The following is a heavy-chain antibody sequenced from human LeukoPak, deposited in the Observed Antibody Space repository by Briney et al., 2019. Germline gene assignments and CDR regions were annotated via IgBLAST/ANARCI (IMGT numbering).Heavy chain of an antibody. J-gene: IGHJ4*02. V-gene: IGHV4-34*01. CDR1: GGSFSGYY. D-gene: IGHD3-10*01. Sequence: MPSETLSLTCAVYGGSFSGYYWSWIRQPPGKGLEWIGEINHSGSINYNPSLKSRVTISVDTSKNQFSLKLSSVTAADTAVHYCAFTMVRGKPWDYWGQGTLVTVSS. CDR2: INHSGSI. CDR3: AFTMVRGKPWDY.